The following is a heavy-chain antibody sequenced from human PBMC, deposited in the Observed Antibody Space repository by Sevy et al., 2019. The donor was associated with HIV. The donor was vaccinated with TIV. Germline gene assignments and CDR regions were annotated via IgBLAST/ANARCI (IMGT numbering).Heavy chain of an antibody. Sequence: GGSLRLSCKASGFIFSNYEMHWVRQAPGKGLEWVSYISPSGHAIYYADSVKGRFTVSRDNAKNSLYLQMNSLRGDDTALYYCARDIDSSGYSYAFDLWGQGTMVTVSS. CDR3: ARDIDSSGYSYAFDL. D-gene: IGHD3-22*01. V-gene: IGHV3-48*03. CDR2: ISPSGHAI. CDR1: GFIFSNYE. J-gene: IGHJ3*01.